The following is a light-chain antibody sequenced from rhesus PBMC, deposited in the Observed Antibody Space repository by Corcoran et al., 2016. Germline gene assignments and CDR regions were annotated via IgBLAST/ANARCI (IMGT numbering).Light chain of an antibody. CDR2: GVS. V-gene: IGLV2S7*01. CDR1: SSDIGNYNY. Sequence: QAAPTQSPSVSGSPGQSVTISCTGTSSDIGNYNYVSWYQQHPGKAPKLMIYGVSNRPSGVSDRFSGSKSGNTASLTISGLQAEDEADFYCCSYTTSSTYICGAGTRLTVL. J-gene: IGLJ1*01. CDR3: CSYTTSSTYI.